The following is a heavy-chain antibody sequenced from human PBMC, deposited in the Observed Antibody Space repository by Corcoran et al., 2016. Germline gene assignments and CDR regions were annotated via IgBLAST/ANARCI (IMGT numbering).Heavy chain of an antibody. J-gene: IGHJ5*02. CDR3: AGNILTGHKAACEGP. CDR1: GGTFSSYA. V-gene: IGHV1-69*01. D-gene: IGHD3-9*01. CDR2: IIPIFGTA. Sequence: QVQLVQSGAEVKKPGSSVKVSCKASGGTFSSYAISWVRQAPGQGLEWMGGIIPIFGTANYAQKFQGRVTITADESTSTAYMELSSLRAEDTAVYSCAGNILTGHKAACEGPWGQGTLVTVSS.